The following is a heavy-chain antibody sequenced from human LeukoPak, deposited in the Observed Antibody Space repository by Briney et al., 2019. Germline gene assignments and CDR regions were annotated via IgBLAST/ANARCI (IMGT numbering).Heavy chain of an antibody. CDR2: IYTSGST. Sequence: SETLSLTCTVSGGSISSYYWSWIRQPAGKGLEWIGRIYTSGSTNYNPSLKSRVTMSVDTSKNQFSLKLSSVTAADTAVYYCARDHYDILTGYYDAFDIWGQGTMVTVSS. CDR1: GGSISSYY. CDR3: ARDHYDILTGYYDAFDI. D-gene: IGHD3-9*01. V-gene: IGHV4-4*07. J-gene: IGHJ3*02.